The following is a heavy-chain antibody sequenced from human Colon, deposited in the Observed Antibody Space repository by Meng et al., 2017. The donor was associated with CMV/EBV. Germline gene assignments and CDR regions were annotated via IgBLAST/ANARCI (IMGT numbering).Heavy chain of an antibody. CDR1: GYTFTSYD. CDR2: MNPNSGNT. D-gene: IGHD1-26*01. J-gene: IGHJ5*02. V-gene: IGHV1-8*03. Sequence: ASAKVSCKASGYTFTSYDINWVRQATGQGLEWMGWMNPNSGNTGYAQKFQGRVTITRNTSISTAYTELSSLGSEDTAGYYCARFVKWGLQNWFDHWGQGTLVTVSS. CDR3: ARFVKWGLQNWFDH.